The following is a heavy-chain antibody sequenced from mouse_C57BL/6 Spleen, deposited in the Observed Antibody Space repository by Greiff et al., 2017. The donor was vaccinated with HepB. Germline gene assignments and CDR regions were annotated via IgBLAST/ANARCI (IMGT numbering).Heavy chain of an antibody. V-gene: IGHV14-4*01. Sequence: EVHLVESGAELVRPGASVKLSCTASGFNIKDDYMHWVKQRPEQGLEWIGWIDPENGDTEYASKFQGKATITADTSSNTAYLQLSSLTSEDTAVYYCTTKVYYGSSPFAYWGQGTLVTVSA. D-gene: IGHD1-1*01. J-gene: IGHJ3*01. CDR3: TTKVYYGSSPFAY. CDR2: IDPENGDT. CDR1: GFNIKDDY.